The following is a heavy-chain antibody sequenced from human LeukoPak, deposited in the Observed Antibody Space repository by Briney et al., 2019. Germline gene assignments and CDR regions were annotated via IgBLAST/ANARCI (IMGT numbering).Heavy chain of an antibody. CDR2: ISSSGSTI. V-gene: IGHV3-48*03. J-gene: IGHJ5*02. Sequence: GGSLRLSCAASGFTFSSYEMNWVRQAPGKGLEWVSYISSSGSTIYYADSVKGRFTISRDNAKNSLYLQMNGLRAEDTAVYYCASITFGGVIAPGNPVNPWGQGTLVTVSS. CDR1: GFTFSSYE. D-gene: IGHD3-16*02. CDR3: ASITFGGVIAPGNPVNP.